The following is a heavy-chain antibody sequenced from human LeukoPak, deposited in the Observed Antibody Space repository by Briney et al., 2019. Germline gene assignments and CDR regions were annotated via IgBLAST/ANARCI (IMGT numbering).Heavy chain of an antibody. Sequence: GGSLRLSCAASGFTFSSYAMSWVRQAPGKGLEWVSAISGSGGSTYYADSVKGRFTISRDNSKNTLYLQMNSLRAEDTAVYYCARPLTMIVVGGDLDYWGQGTLVTVSS. D-gene: IGHD3-22*01. V-gene: IGHV3-23*01. CDR1: GFTFSSYA. CDR2: ISGSGGST. CDR3: ARPLTMIVVGGDLDY. J-gene: IGHJ4*02.